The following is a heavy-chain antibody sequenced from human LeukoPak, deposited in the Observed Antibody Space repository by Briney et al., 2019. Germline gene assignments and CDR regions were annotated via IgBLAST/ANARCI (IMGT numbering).Heavy chain of an antibody. CDR3: ARDRGYYSGSYFDY. V-gene: IGHV3-20*04. J-gene: IGHJ4*02. CDR2: INWNGGST. CDR1: GFTFDDYG. Sequence: GGSLRLSCAASGFTFDDYGMSWVRQAPGKGLEWVSGINWNGGSTGYADSVKGRFTISRDNAKNSLYLQMNSLRAEDTALYYCARDRGYYSGSYFDYWGQGTPVRVSS. D-gene: IGHD1-26*01.